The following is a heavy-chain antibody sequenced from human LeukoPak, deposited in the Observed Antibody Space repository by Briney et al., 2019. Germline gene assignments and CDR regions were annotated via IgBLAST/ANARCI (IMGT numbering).Heavy chain of an antibody. CDR3: ARDNSVGDTAWWFDP. CDR1: GYTFTSYD. J-gene: IGHJ5*02. Sequence: GASVKVSCKASGYTFTSYDINWVRQATGQGLEGMGWMNPNSGNTGYAQKFQGRVTMTRNTSISTAYMELSSLRSEDTAVYYCARDNSVGDTAWWFDPWGQGTLVTVSS. CDR2: MNPNSGNT. D-gene: IGHD1-26*01. V-gene: IGHV1-8*01.